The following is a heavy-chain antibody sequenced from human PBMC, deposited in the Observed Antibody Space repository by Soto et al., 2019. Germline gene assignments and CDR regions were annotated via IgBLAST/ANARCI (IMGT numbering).Heavy chain of an antibody. CDR1: GFTFSSYW. J-gene: IGHJ1*01. CDR3: ARGYWSSGSCYSVYFQH. D-gene: IGHD2-15*01. CDR2: INSDGSST. Sequence: EVQLVESGGGLVQPGGSLRLSCAASGFTFSSYWMHWVRQAPGKGLVWVSRINSDGSSTSYADSVKGRFTISRDNAKNTLYLQMNSLRAEDTAVYYCARGYWSSGSCYSVYFQHWGQGTLVTVSS. V-gene: IGHV3-74*01.